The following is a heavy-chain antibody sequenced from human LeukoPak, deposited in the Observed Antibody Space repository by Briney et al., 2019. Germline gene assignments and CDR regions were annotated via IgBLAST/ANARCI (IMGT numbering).Heavy chain of an antibody. Sequence: ASVKVSCKASGHTFTGYYVYWVRQAPGQGLEWMGWMNPNVGGANFPQTFQGRVTVTSDPAISAAYMELRRLRSDDTAVYYCARGVFGESLESWGQGTLVTVSS. D-gene: IGHD3-10*02. CDR3: ARGVFGESLES. CDR2: MNPNVGGA. V-gene: IGHV1-2*02. CDR1: GHTFTGYY. J-gene: IGHJ4*02.